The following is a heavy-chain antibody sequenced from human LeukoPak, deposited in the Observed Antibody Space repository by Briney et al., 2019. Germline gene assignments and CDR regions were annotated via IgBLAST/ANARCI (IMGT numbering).Heavy chain of an antibody. J-gene: IGHJ5*02. D-gene: IGHD3-22*01. V-gene: IGHV3-23*01. CDR1: GFTFSSYA. CDR3: ARGRSGYYQQNWFDP. CDR2: ISGSGGST. Sequence: GGSLRLSCAASGFTFSSYAMSWVRQAPGKGLEWVSAISGSGGSTYYADSVKGRFTISRDNAKNSLYLQMNSLRAEDTAVYYCARGRSGYYQQNWFDPWGQGTLVTVSS.